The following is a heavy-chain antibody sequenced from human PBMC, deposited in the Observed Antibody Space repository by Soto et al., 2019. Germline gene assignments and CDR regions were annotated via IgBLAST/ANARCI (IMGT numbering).Heavy chain of an antibody. D-gene: IGHD1-26*01. Sequence: QVQLQQWGAGLLKPSETLSLTCAVYGGSFSGYYWSWIRQPPGKGLEWIGEINHSGSTNYNPSLKSRVTISVDTSKNQFSLKLSSVTAADTAVYYCARGKYSGSYPPDDYYYGMDVWGQGTTVTVSS. J-gene: IGHJ6*02. CDR1: GGSFSGYY. V-gene: IGHV4-34*01. CDR3: ARGKYSGSYPPDDYYYGMDV. CDR2: INHSGST.